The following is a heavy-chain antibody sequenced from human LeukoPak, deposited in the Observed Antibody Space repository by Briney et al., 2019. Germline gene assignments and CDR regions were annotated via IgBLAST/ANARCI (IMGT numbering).Heavy chain of an antibody. CDR3: ARQYAAGRQLDY. J-gene: IGHJ4*02. CDR2: IYYSGST. CDR1: GYSISSDYY. D-gene: IGHD2-8*01. V-gene: IGHV4-38-2*02. Sequence: PSETLSLTCTVSGYSISSDYYWGWIRQPPGRGLEWIGSIYYSGSTYYNPSLKSRVTISVDTSKNQFSLKLNSVTAADTAVYYCARQYAAGRQLDYWGQGTLVIVSS.